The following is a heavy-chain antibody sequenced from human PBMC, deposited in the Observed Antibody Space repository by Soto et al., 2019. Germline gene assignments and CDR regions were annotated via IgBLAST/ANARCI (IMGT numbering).Heavy chain of an antibody. CDR2: IIPIFGTA. J-gene: IGHJ6*02. V-gene: IGHV1-69*01. CDR3: ASACSGGICYEWDYYYGMDV. Sequence: QVQLVQSGAEVKKPGSSVKVSCKASGGTFSSYAISWVRQAPGQGLEWMGGIIPIFGTANYAQKFQGRVTITADESTSTAYMERSSLRSEDTAVYYCASACSGGICYEWDYYYGMDVWGQGTTVTVSS. D-gene: IGHD2-15*01. CDR1: GGTFSSYA.